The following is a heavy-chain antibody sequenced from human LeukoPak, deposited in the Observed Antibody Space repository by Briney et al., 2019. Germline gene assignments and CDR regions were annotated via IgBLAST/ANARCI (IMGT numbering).Heavy chain of an antibody. J-gene: IGHJ6*03. CDR1: SGSISTYY. CDR2: IYYSGRT. Sequence: NPSETLSLTCSVSSGSISTYYWSWIRQPPGKGVEWIGYIYYSGRTNYNPSLKSRVTMSVDTSKNQFSLKLSSVTAADTAVYYCARAGYCSSTSCYGYYYYYMDVWGKGTTVTISS. CDR3: ARAGYCSSTSCYGYYYYYMDV. D-gene: IGHD2-2*01. V-gene: IGHV4-59*12.